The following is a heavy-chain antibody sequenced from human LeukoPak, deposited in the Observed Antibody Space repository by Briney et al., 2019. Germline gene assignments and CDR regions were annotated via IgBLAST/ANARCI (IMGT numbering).Heavy chain of an antibody. CDR2: IYHTGST. Sequence: PSEALSLTCTVSGYSISSGYWGWIRQPPGQGLEWIGSIYHTGSTYDNPSLKSRVAMSVDTSKNQFSLKLNSVTAADTAVYFCARSYRGGYSLWGRGTLVTVSS. CDR3: ARSYRGGYSL. J-gene: IGHJ2*01. V-gene: IGHV4-38-2*02. D-gene: IGHD1-26*01. CDR1: GYSISSGY.